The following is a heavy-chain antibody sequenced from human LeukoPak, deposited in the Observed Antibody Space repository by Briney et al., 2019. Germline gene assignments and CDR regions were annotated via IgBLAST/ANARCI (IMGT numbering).Heavy chain of an antibody. J-gene: IGHJ4*02. CDR3: ARDRYISRSWGYDFDY. V-gene: IGHV3-7*01. CDR2: IKQDGREK. D-gene: IGHD6-13*01. Sequence: GGSLRLSCAASGFTFSSYWMSWVRQAPGKGLEWVATIKQDGREKYYGASVKGRFTIARDNGKNSMYLQMNSLRAEDTAVYYCARDRYISRSWGYDFDYWGQGTLVTVSS. CDR1: GFTFSSYW.